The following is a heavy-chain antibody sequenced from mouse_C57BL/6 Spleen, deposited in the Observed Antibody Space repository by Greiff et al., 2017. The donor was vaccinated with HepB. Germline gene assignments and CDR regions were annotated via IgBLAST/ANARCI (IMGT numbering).Heavy chain of an antibody. J-gene: IGHJ4*01. CDR1: GYAFSSSW. V-gene: IGHV1-82*01. CDR3: ARDILYAMDY. CDR2: IYPGDGDT. Sequence: QVQLKQSGPELVKPGASVKISCKASGYAFSSSWMNWVKQRPGKGLEWIGRIYPGDGDTNYNGKFKGKATLTADKSSSTAYMQLSSLTSEDSAVYFCARDILYAMDYWGQGTSVTVSS.